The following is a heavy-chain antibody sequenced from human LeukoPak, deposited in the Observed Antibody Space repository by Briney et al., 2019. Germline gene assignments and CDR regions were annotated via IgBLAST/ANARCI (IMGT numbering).Heavy chain of an antibody. CDR1: GFTFSSYS. V-gene: IGHV3-21*01. Sequence: GGSLRLSCAASGFTFSSYSMNWVRQAPGKELEWVSSISSSSSYIYYADSVKGRFTISRDNAKNSLYLQMNSLRAEDTAVYYCARVKGHYDILTGYYIGYFDYWGQGTLVTVSS. CDR3: ARVKGHYDILTGYYIGYFDY. CDR2: ISSSSSYI. J-gene: IGHJ4*02. D-gene: IGHD3-9*01.